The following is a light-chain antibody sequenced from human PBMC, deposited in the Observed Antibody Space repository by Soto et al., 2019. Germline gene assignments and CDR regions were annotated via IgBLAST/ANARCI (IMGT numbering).Light chain of an antibody. CDR3: QQYNDWPRT. CDR2: GAS. Sequence: EIVMTQSPGTLSVSPGERVTLSCSASQSFSSNLAWYQHKPGQAPRLLIYGASTTATDVPPRFSGSGSGTEFTLTISNLQSEDFAVYYCQQYNDWPRTFGQGTRLEIK. J-gene: IGKJ5*01. CDR1: QSFSSN. V-gene: IGKV3-15*01.